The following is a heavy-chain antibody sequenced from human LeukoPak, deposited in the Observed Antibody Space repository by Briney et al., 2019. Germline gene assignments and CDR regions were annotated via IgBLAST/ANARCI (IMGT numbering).Heavy chain of an antibody. CDR1: GFTFSSYG. D-gene: IGHD2-15*01. Sequence: GGSLRLSCAASGFTFSSYGMHWVRQAPGKGLEWVAVISYDGSNKYYADSVKGRFTISRDNSKNTLYLQMNSLRAEDTAVYYCARDRSRYCSGGSCYSGKDYWGQGTLVTVSS. CDR3: ARDRSRYCSGGSCYSGKDY. CDR2: ISYDGSNK. V-gene: IGHV3-30*03. J-gene: IGHJ4*02.